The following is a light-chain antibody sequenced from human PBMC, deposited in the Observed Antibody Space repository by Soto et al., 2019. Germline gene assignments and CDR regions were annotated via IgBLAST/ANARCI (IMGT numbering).Light chain of an antibody. CDR1: SNDVGGYNY. V-gene: IGLV2-8*01. Sequence: QSALTQPPSASGSPGQSVTISCTGTSNDVGGYNYVSWYQQHPGRAPKLMIFGVSKRPSGVTDRFSGSKSGNTASLTVSGLQAEDEADYYCSSYAGSNNFVLFGGGTKLTVL. CDR3: SSYAGSNNFVL. CDR2: GVS. J-gene: IGLJ2*01.